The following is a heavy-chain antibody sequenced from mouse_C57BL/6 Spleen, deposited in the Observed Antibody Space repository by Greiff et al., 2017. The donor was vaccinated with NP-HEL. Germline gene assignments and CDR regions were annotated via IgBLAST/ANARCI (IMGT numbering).Heavy chain of an antibody. V-gene: IGHV1-69*01. J-gene: IGHJ2*01. D-gene: IGHD4-1*01. CDR1: GYTFTSYW. Sequence: QVQLKQPGAELVMPGASVKLSCKASGYTFTSYWMHWVKQRPGQGLEWIGEIDPSDSYTNYNQKFKGKSTLTVDKSSSTAYMQLSSLTSEDSAVYYCARWGTGTKYYFDYWGQGTTLTVSS. CDR2: IDPSDSYT. CDR3: ARWGTGTKYYFDY.